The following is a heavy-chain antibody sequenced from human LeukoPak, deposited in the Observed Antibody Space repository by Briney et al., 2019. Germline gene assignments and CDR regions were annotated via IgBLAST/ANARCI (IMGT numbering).Heavy chain of an antibody. Sequence: PSETLSLTCAVYSGSFSGYSWSWIRQPPGKGLEWIGEINHSGSTNYSPSLKSRVTISVDTSSSQFSLSLSSVTAADTAVYYCARSHTGYFDPWGQGTLVTVSS. CDR3: ARSHTGYFDP. D-gene: IGHD5-18*01. CDR1: SGSFSGYS. J-gene: IGHJ5*02. CDR2: INHSGST. V-gene: IGHV4-34*01.